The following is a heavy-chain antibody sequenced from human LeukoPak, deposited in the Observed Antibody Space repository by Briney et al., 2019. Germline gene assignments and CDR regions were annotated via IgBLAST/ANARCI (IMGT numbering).Heavy chain of an antibody. CDR2: INTNTGNP. D-gene: IGHD3-22*01. CDR1: GYTFTSYA. V-gene: IGHV7-4-1*02. CDR3: ARDAPYYYDSSGAPLSAAFDI. J-gene: IGHJ3*02. Sequence: ASVKVSCKASGYTFTSYAMNWVRQAPGQGLEWMGWINTNTGNPTYAQGFTGRFVFSLDTSVSTAYLQISSLKAEDTAVYYCARDAPYYYDSSGAPLSAAFDIWGQGTMVTVSS.